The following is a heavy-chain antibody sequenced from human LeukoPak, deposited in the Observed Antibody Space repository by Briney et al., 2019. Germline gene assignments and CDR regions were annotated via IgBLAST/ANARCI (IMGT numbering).Heavy chain of an antibody. J-gene: IGHJ6*03. CDR1: GYTFTSYD. CDR3: ARGTSSGYSQYYYYYMDV. CDR2: MNPNSGNT. D-gene: IGHD3-22*01. Sequence: ASVKVSCKASGYTFTSYDINWVRQATGQGLEWMGWMNPNSGNTGYAQKFQGRVTITRNTSISTAYMELSSLRSEDTAAYYCARGTSSGYSQYYYYYMDVWGKGTTVTVSS. V-gene: IGHV1-8*03.